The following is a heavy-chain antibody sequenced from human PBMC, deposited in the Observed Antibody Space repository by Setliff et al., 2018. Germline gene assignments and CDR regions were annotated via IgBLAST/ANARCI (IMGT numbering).Heavy chain of an antibody. J-gene: IGHJ4*02. CDR3: AASRAYTGAVEEWFLPKTFDF. CDR1: GGSISSGSYY. Sequence: SETLSLTCSVSGGSISSGSYYWGWIRQSPGKGLEWIGSMYYSGSTYYNPSLKGRVTLSVDTTKNQFSLKLSSVTAADAALYYCAASRAYTGAVEEWFLPKTFDFWGQGSPVTVSS. D-gene: IGHD3-10*01. V-gene: IGHV4-39*07. CDR2: MYYSGST.